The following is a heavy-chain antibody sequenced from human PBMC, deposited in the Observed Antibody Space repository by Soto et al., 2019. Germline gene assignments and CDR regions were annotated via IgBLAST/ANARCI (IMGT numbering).Heavy chain of an antibody. Sequence: EVQLVESGGGLVQPGGSLKLSCAASGFTFSGSAMHWVRQASGKGLEWVGRIRSKANSYATAYAASVKGRFTISRDDSKNTAYLQKNSLKTEHTVVYYCTSDPDYYGSGSYDYWGQGTLVTVSS. D-gene: IGHD3-10*01. V-gene: IGHV3-73*01. CDR2: IRSKANSYAT. CDR1: GFTFSGSA. CDR3: TSDPDYYGSGSYDY. J-gene: IGHJ4*02.